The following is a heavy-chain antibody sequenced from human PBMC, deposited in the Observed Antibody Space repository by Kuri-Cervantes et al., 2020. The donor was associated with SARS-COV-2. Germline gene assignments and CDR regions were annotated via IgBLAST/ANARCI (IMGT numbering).Heavy chain of an antibody. CDR3: ARGGYSSSSGHYFDY. D-gene: IGHD6-6*01. CDR1: GFTFSSYS. V-gene: IGHV3-21*01. Sequence: ESLKISCAASGFTFSSYSMNWVRQAPGKGLEWVSSISSSSSYIYYADSVKGRFTISRDNAKNSLYLQMNSLRAEDTAVYYCARGGYSSSSGHYFDYWGQGTLVTVSS. CDR2: ISSSSSYI. J-gene: IGHJ4*02.